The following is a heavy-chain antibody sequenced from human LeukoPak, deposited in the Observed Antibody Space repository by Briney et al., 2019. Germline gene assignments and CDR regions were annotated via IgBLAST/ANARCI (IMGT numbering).Heavy chain of an antibody. CDR1: GFTFDDYA. CDR2: ISWDGGST. V-gene: IGHV3-43D*03. Sequence: GGSLRLSCAASGFTFDDYAMHWVRQAPGRGLEGVSLISWDGGSTYYADSVEGRFTISRDNSKNSLYLQMNSLRAEDTALYYCAKGLDGGSGSYDYWGQGTLVTVSS. D-gene: IGHD3-10*01. J-gene: IGHJ4*02. CDR3: AKGLDGGSGSYDY.